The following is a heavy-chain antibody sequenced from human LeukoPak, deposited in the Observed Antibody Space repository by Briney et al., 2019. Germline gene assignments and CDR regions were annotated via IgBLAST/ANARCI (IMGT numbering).Heavy chain of an antibody. D-gene: IGHD1-1*01. CDR1: GLTFSSYA. J-gene: IGHJ4*02. V-gene: IGHV3-23*01. Sequence: PGGSLRLSCAASGLTFSSYAMSWVCQAPGKGLEWVSAISGSGGSTYYADSVKGRFTISRDNSKNTLYLQMNSLRAEDTAVYYCAKVRGTGYNWNDFFDYWGQGTLVTVSS. CDR2: ISGSGGST. CDR3: AKVRGTGYNWNDFFDY.